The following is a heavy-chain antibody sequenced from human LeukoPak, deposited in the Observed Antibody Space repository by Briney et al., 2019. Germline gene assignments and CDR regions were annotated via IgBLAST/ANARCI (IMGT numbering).Heavy chain of an antibody. D-gene: IGHD3-22*01. J-gene: IGHJ4*02. V-gene: IGHV3-23*01. Sequence: GGSLRLSCAASGFTFSSYAMSWVRQAPGKGLEWVSAISGSGGSTYYADSVKGRFTISRDNSKNTLYLQMNSLRAEDTAVYYCAKDSLAFGYYYDSQPRIGGQGTLVTVSS. CDR1: GFTFSSYA. CDR3: AKDSLAFGYYYDSQPRI. CDR2: ISGSGGST.